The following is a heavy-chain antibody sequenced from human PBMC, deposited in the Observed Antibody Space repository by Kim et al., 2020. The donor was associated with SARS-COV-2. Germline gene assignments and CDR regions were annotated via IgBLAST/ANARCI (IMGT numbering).Heavy chain of an antibody. CDR2: ISSSSSYI. V-gene: IGHV3-21*01. D-gene: IGHD6-13*01. CDR3: ARDHGGSWYEKDYYYYYGMDV. Sequence: GGSLRLSCAASGFTFSSYSMNWVRQAPGKGLEWVSSISSSSSYIYYADSVKGRFTISRDNAKNSLYLQMNSLRAEDTAVYYCARDHGGSWYEKDYYYYYGMDVWGQGTTVTVSS. J-gene: IGHJ6*02. CDR1: GFTFSSYS.